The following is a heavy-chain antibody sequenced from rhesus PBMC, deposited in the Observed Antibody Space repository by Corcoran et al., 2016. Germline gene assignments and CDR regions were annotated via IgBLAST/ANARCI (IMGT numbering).Heavy chain of an antibody. V-gene: IGHV4-127*01. Sequence: QVQLQESGPGLVKPSETLSLTCAVSGYSISSGYGWSWIRQPPGKGLGWIGYIGGRIGSTNYNPSLKSRVTISKDTSKYQFSLKLSSVTASDTAVYYCARVRYNIWTGITGYFEFWGQGALVTVSS. CDR3: ARVRYNIWTGITGYFEF. J-gene: IGHJ1*01. CDR1: GYSISSGYG. CDR2: IGGRIGST. D-gene: IGHD3-3*01.